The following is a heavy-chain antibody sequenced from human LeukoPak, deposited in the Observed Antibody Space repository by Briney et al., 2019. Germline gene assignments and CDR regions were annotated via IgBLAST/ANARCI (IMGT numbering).Heavy chain of an antibody. D-gene: IGHD1-26*01. Sequence: GGSLRLSCAASGFTFGSYAMSWVRQAPGKGLEWVSAISGSGGSTYYADSVKGRFTISRDNSKNTLYVQMNSLRAEDTAVCYCAKDIVVGVTWAFDIWGQGTMVTVSS. CDR1: GFTFGSYA. V-gene: IGHV3-23*01. CDR2: ISGSGGST. CDR3: AKDIVVGVTWAFDI. J-gene: IGHJ3*02.